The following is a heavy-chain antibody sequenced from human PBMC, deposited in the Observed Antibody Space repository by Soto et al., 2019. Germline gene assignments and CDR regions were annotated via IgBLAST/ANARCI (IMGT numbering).Heavy chain of an antibody. Sequence: ASVKVSCKASGYAFTSYGISWVRQAPGQGLEWMGWISAYNGNTNYAQKLQGRVTMTTDTSTSTAYMELRSLRSDDTAVYYCARGVPDHYYDSSGYYVASFDPWGQGTLVTVSS. CDR1: GYAFTSYG. CDR2: ISAYNGNT. D-gene: IGHD3-22*01. V-gene: IGHV1-18*01. J-gene: IGHJ5*02. CDR3: ARGVPDHYYDSSGYYVASFDP.